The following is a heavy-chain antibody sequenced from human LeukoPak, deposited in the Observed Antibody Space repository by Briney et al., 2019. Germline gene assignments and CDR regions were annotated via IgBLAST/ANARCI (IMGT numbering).Heavy chain of an antibody. CDR2: INYSGST. D-gene: IGHD2-21*01. CDR3: ARSRSRYNCGSFDY. CDR1: GGSISSHY. J-gene: IGHJ4*02. V-gene: IGHV4-59*08. Sequence: SETLSLTCTVSGGSISSHYWTWIRQPPGKGLEWIGYINYSGSTNYNPSLKSRVTISVDMSKTHFSLKLSSVTAADTAVYYCARSRSRYNCGSFDYWGQGTLVTVSS.